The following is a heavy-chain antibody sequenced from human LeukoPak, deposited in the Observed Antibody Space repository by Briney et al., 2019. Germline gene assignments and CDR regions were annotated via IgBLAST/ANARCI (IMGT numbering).Heavy chain of an antibody. J-gene: IGHJ4*02. D-gene: IGHD2-2*01. V-gene: IGHV4-59*12. CDR2: IYYSGDT. CDR1: GGSISTYY. Sequence: SETLSLTCTVSGGSISTYYWSWIRQPPGKGLEWIGYIYYSGDTDYSPSLKSRVTMSVDTSKNQFSLKLSSVTAADTAVYYCARESLHSSRPERHIDYWGQGTLVTVSS. CDR3: ARESLHSSRPERHIDY.